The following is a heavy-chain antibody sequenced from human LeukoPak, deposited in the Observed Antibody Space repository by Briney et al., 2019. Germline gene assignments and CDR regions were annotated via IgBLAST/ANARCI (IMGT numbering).Heavy chain of an antibody. CDR2: IETDGSST. D-gene: IGHD4-23*01. V-gene: IGHV3-74*01. CDR1: GFTSSDYW. J-gene: IGHJ5*02. Sequence: GGSLRLSCAGSGFTSSDYWMHWVRQAPGKGLVWVSRIETDGSSTTYTDSVKGRFTISRDNAKNTLYLQMNSLRAEDTAVYYCARSSDYGGNWFGPWGQGTLVTVSS. CDR3: ARSSDYGGNWFGP.